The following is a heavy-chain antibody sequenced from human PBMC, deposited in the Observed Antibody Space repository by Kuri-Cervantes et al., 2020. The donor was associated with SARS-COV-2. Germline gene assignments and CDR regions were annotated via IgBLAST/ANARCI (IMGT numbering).Heavy chain of an antibody. J-gene: IGHJ4*02. CDR3: ARVGAVTIDY. CDR1: GGSFSGYY. V-gene: IGHV4-34*01. D-gene: IGHD4-17*01. CDR2: IYHSGST. Sequence: SQTLSLTCAVYGGSFSGYYWSWIRQSPGKGLEWIGEIYHSGSTDYNPSLKSRVTISVDKSKNHFSLNLSSVTAADTAVYYCARVGAVTIDYWGQGTLVTVSS.